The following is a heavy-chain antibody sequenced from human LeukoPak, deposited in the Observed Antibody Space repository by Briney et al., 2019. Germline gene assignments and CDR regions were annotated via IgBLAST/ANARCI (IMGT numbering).Heavy chain of an antibody. CDR1: GFTFSSYE. D-gene: IGHD1-26*01. J-gene: IGHJ4*02. Sequence: GGSLRLSCAASGFTFSSYEMNWVRQAPGKGLEWVSYISSSGSTVYYADSVKGRFTISRDNAKNSLYLQMNSLRAEDTAVYYCARGDSGSYYFDYWGQGTLVTVSS. V-gene: IGHV3-48*03. CDR2: ISSSGSTV. CDR3: ARGDSGSYYFDY.